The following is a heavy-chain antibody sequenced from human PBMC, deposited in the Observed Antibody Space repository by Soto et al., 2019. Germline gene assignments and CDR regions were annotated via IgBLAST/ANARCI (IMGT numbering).Heavy chain of an antibody. Sequence: PGGSLRLSCAASGFTFSSYAMTWVRQAPGKGLEWVSVISGSGGSTYYADSVKGRFTISRDNSKNTLYLQMNSLRSEDTAVYYCARDRGTTYCGGDCILDYWGQGTLVTVSS. CDR1: GFTFSSYA. D-gene: IGHD2-21*02. J-gene: IGHJ4*02. CDR3: ARDRGTTYCGGDCILDY. V-gene: IGHV3-23*01. CDR2: ISGSGGST.